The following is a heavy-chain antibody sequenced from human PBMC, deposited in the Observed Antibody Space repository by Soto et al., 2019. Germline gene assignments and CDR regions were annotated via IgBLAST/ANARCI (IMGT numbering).Heavy chain of an antibody. CDR2: ISHDGTNK. CDR3: AKTPWEKYYSSWFDC. CDR1: GFTFNSYG. V-gene: IGHV3-30*18. D-gene: IGHD1-26*01. Sequence: QVQLVESGGGVVQPGRSLRLSCAASGFTFNSYGMHWVRQAPGKGLEWVASISHDGTNKYYVDSVKGRFTISSDNSKSTLYLPMNNLRAEDTAVYYGAKTPWEKYYSSWFDCWGQGTLVTVSS. J-gene: IGHJ4*02.